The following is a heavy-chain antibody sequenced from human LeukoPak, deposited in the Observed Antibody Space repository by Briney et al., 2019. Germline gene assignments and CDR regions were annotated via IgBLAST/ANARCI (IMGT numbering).Heavy chain of an antibody. CDR2: ISAYNGNT. CDR3: ARDASPAAGAYFDY. J-gene: IGHJ4*02. Sequence: ASVKVSCKASGYTFTSYGISWVRQAPGQGLECMGWISAYNGNTNYAQKLQGRVTMTTDTSTSTAYMELRSLRSDDTAVYYCARDASPAAGAYFDYWGQGTLVTVSS. V-gene: IGHV1-18*01. CDR1: GYTFTSYG. D-gene: IGHD6-13*01.